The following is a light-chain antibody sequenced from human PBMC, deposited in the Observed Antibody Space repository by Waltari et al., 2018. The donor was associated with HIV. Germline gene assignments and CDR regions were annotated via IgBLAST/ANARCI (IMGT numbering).Light chain of an antibody. J-gene: IGKJ4*01. CDR3: QQANTFPPT. V-gene: IGKV1-12*01. CDR1: QTISSW. CDR2: AAS. Sequence: DLQMTQSPSSVSASVGDRVTITCRASQTISSWLAWYQHKPAKAPKLLVYAASTLQTGVPPRFSGSGSETDFTLTINGLQPEDFATYYCQQANTFPPTFGGGTKVEI.